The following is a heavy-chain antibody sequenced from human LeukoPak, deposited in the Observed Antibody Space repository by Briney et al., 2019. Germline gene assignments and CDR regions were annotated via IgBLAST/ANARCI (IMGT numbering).Heavy chain of an antibody. CDR3: ARDTLYGSGSYYTVKYYYYMDV. Sequence: GGSLRLSCAASGFTFSSYCMSWVRQAPGKGLEWVSNIKQNGSEKYYVDSVKGRFTISRDNAKNSLYLQMNSLRAEDTAVYYCARDTLYGSGSYYTVKYYYYMDVWGKGTTVTVSS. D-gene: IGHD3-10*01. CDR2: IKQNGSEK. J-gene: IGHJ6*03. V-gene: IGHV3-7*01. CDR1: GFTFSSYC.